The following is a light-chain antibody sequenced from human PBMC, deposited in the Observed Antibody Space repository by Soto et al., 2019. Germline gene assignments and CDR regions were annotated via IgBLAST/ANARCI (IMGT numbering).Light chain of an antibody. CDR3: QQTYSTPYT. V-gene: IGKV1-39*01. J-gene: IGKJ2*01. CDR1: QRITTY. Sequence: IQMTQSPSSLSASVGDRVTITCRASQRITTYLNWYQQKPGEAPKLLISTSGTLQRGVPSRFSSSGSGTDVPLTITALRPEDFATYFCQQTYSTPYTVGQGTKLEIK. CDR2: TSG.